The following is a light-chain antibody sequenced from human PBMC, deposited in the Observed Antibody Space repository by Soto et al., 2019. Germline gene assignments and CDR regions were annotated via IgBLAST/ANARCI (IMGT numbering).Light chain of an antibody. V-gene: IGKV3-15*01. CDR2: GAS. Sequence: EIVMTQSPATLSVSPGERATLSCRASQSVSSNLAWYQQKPGQAPSLLIYGASTRATGTPARFSGSGSGTEFTLTISSLQSEDFAVYYCQQYIRSPLTLGGGTQVEIK. J-gene: IGKJ4*01. CDR3: QQYIRSPLT. CDR1: QSVSSN.